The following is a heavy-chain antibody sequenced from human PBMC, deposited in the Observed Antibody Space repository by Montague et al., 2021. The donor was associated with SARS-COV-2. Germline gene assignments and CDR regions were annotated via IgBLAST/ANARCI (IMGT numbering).Heavy chain of an antibody. CDR3: ARGIPRPMRWLLVVDDAFDI. CDR2: IYYSGST. D-gene: IGHD3-22*01. CDR1: GGSISSYY. Sequence: SETLSLTCAVSGGSISSYYWSWIRQPPGKGLEWIGYIYYSGSTNXNPSLKSRVTISVDTSKNQFSLKLSSLTAADTAVYYCARGIPRPMRWLLVVDDAFDIWGQGTMVTVSS. V-gene: IGHV4-59*01. J-gene: IGHJ3*02.